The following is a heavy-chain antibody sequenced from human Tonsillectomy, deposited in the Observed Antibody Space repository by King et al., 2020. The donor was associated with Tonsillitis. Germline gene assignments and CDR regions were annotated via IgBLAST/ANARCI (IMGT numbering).Heavy chain of an antibody. Sequence: QLVQSGGGFVQPGGSLRLSCAASGFTFSSYAMSWVRLAPGKGLEWVSAISGRGGSTYSADSVKGRFTISRDNSKNTLYLQMNSLRAEDTAVYYCAKDKVATRARAAFDIWGEGTMVTVSS. V-gene: IGHV3-23*04. CDR3: AKDKVATRARAAFDI. J-gene: IGHJ3*02. CDR1: GFTFSSYA. D-gene: IGHD5-12*01. CDR2: ISGRGGST.